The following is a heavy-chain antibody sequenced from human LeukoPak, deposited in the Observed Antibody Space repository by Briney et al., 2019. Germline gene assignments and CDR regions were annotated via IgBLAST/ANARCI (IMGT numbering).Heavy chain of an antibody. CDR3: ARSLIAAAGSKTTYAFDP. CDR2: ISSSSSAI. J-gene: IGHJ5*02. D-gene: IGHD6-13*01. CDR1: GFTFSSYS. Sequence: GGSLRLSCAASGFTFSSYSMNWVRQAPGKGLEWVSYISSSSSAIYYADSVKGRFTISRDNAKNSLYLQMNSLRAEDTAVYYCARSLIAAAGSKTTYAFDPWGQGTLVTVSS. V-gene: IGHV3-48*01.